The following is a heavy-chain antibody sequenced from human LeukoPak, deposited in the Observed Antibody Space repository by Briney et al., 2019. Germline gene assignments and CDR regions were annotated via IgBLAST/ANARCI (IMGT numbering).Heavy chain of an antibody. D-gene: IGHD3-22*01. CDR2: LSGSGDRT. V-gene: IGHV3-23*01. CDR3: AKDAGYDTSGYYYFPSDF. J-gene: IGHJ4*02. CDR1: GFTFSRSW. Sequence: GGSLRLSCAASGFTFSRSWMHWVRQAPGKGLEWVAGLSGSGDRTYYADSVKGRFTISRDNSKNTVYLQMTHLRAGDTAIYYCAKDAGYDTSGYYYFPSDFWGQGALVTVSS.